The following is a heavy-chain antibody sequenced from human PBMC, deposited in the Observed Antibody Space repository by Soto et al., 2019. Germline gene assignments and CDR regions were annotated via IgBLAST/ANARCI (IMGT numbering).Heavy chain of an antibody. Sequence: QVQLVQSGAEVKKPGSSVKVSCKASGGTFSSYAISWVRQAPGQGLEWMGGIIPIFGTANYAQKFQGRIKITADESTSTAYMELSSLRSEDTAVYYCARSVSFRYQLLKRGMDVWGQGTTVTVSS. CDR2: IIPIFGTA. CDR1: GGTFSSYA. J-gene: IGHJ6*02. CDR3: ARSVSFRYQLLKRGMDV. D-gene: IGHD2-2*01. V-gene: IGHV1-69*01.